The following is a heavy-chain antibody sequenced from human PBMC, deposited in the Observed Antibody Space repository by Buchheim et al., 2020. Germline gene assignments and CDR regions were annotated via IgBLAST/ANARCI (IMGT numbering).Heavy chain of an antibody. CDR1: GFSFSGYA. D-gene: IGHD4-11*01. CDR3: AKGSRGYTNYYFDY. CDR2: ISGSGATT. J-gene: IGHJ4*02. V-gene: IGHV3-23*04. Sequence: EVQLVDSGGGLVQPGESLRLSCAASGFSFSGYAMSWVRQAPGKGLEWVSSISGSGATTFNADSVKGRFTISRDHYKNMLYLQMNSLRAEDTAVYFCAKGSRGYTNYYFDYWGQGTL.